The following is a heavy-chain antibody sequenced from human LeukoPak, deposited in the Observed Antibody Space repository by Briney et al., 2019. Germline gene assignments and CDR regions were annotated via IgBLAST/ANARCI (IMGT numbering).Heavy chain of an antibody. V-gene: IGHV3-23*01. CDR2: ISGSGGST. CDR3: AILPGYSSSWYEVDY. CDR1: GFTFSSYA. D-gene: IGHD6-13*01. Sequence: PGGSLRLSCAASGFTFSSYAMSWVRQAPGKGLEWVSGISGSGGSTYYADSVKGRFTISRDNSKNTLYLQMNSPRAEDTAVYYCAILPGYSSSWYEVDYWGQGTLVTVSS. J-gene: IGHJ4*02.